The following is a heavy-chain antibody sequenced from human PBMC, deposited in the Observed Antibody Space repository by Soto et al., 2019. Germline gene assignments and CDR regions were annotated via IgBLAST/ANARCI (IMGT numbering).Heavy chain of an antibody. CDR3: AHRRIGVSQWNYGDFDY. Sequence: QITLKESGPTLVKPTQTLTLTCTFSGFSLSTSGVGVGWIRQPPGKALEGLVIIYWDDDKRYSPSLRGRPTINKETSKNQVVLTMTNVDPEDTATYFCAHRRIGVSQWNYGDFDYWGQGTLVTVSS. J-gene: IGHJ4*02. CDR1: GFSLSTSGVG. CDR2: IYWDDDK. V-gene: IGHV2-5*02. D-gene: IGHD1-7*01.